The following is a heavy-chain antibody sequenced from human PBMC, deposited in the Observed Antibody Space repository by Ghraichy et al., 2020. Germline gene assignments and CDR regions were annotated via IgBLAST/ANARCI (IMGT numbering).Heavy chain of an antibody. V-gene: IGHV4-61*02. Sequence: SLNISCTVSGGSISSGSYYWSWIRQPAGKGLEWIGRIYTSGSTNYNPSLKSRVTISVDTSKNQFSLKLSSVTAADTAVYYCARGDTAMADFDYWGQGTLVTVSS. CDR1: GGSISSGSYY. J-gene: IGHJ4*02. D-gene: IGHD5-18*01. CDR3: ARGDTAMADFDY. CDR2: IYTSGST.